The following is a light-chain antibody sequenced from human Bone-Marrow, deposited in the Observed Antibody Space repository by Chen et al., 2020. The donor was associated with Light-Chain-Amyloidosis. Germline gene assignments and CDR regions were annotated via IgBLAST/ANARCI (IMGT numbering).Light chain of an antibody. J-gene: IGKJ4*01. V-gene: IGKV3-20*01. CDR3: QQYGTSPLT. CDR1: QTISITY. CDR2: GSS. Sequence: EFVLTQSPGTLSLSPGEGANPSCRASQTISITYLTWYQQKFGQAPRLLIYGSSSRATGIPDRFTGSGSRTDFTLTINRLEPEDFAMYYCQQYGTSPLTFGGGTKVEIK.